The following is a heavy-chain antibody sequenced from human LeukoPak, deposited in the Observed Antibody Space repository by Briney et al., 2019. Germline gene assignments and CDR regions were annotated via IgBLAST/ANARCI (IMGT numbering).Heavy chain of an antibody. CDR2: ISAYNGNT. CDR1: GYTFTSYG. Sequence: ASVKVSCKASGYTFTSYGISWVRQAPGQGLEWMGWISAYNGNTNYAQKLQGRVTMTTDTSTGTAYMELGSLRSDDTAVYYCARDVFYGSGSDLYYFDYWGQGTLVTVSS. CDR3: ARDVFYGSGSDLYYFDY. V-gene: IGHV1-18*01. J-gene: IGHJ4*02. D-gene: IGHD3-10*01.